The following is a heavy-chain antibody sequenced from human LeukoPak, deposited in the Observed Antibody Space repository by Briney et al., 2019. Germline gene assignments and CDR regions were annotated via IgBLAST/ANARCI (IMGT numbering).Heavy chain of an antibody. J-gene: IGHJ6*02. V-gene: IGHV4-59*01. Sequence: SETLSLTCTVSGGSISSYYWSWIRKPPGKGLEWIGYIYYSGSTNYNPSLKSRVTISVDTSKNQFSLKLSSVTAADTAVYYCARDRGYGMDVWGQGTTVTVSS. CDR3: ARDRGYGMDV. CDR2: IYYSGST. CDR1: GGSISSYY.